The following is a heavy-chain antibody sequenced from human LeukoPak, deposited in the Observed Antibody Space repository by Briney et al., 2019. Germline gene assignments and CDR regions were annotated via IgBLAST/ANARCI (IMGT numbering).Heavy chain of an antibody. Sequence: SETLSLTCTVSGGSISSYYWSWIRQPPGKGLEWIGYIYYSGSTNYNPSLKSRVTISVDTSKNQFSLQLSSVPAADTAVYYCASIVGATFLDFWGQGTLVTVSS. CDR2: IYYSGST. CDR1: GGSISSYY. D-gene: IGHD1-26*01. J-gene: IGHJ4*02. V-gene: IGHV4-59*08. CDR3: ASIVGATFLDF.